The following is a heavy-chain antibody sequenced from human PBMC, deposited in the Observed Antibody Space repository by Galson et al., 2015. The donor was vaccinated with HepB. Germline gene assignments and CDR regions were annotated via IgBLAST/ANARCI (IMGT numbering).Heavy chain of an antibody. CDR1: GGSISSGGYY. CDR2: IYYSGST. CDR3: ARCGDLSVDY. J-gene: IGHJ4*02. V-gene: IGHV4-31*03. D-gene: IGHD6-25*01. Sequence: TLSLTCTVSGGSISSGGYYWSWIRQHPGKGLEWIGNIYYSGSTYYNPSLKSRVTISVDTSKNQFSLKLRSVTAADTAVYYCARCGDLSVDYWGQGTLVTVSS.